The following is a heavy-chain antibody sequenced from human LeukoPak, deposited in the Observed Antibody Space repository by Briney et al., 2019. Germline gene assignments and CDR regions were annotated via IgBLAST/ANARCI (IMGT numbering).Heavy chain of an antibody. D-gene: IGHD2-2*01. Sequence: PSETLSLTCAVYGGSFSGYYWSWIRQPPGKGLEWIGEINHSGSTNYNPSLKSRVTISVDTSKNQFSLKLSPVTAADPAVYYCGRHPQSMPKHWFDPWGQGTLVTVYS. V-gene: IGHV4-34*01. CDR1: GGSFSGYY. J-gene: IGHJ5*02. CDR3: GRHPQSMPKHWFDP. CDR2: INHSGST.